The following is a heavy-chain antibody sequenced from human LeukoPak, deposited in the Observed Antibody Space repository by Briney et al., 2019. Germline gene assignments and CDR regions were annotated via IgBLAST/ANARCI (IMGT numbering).Heavy chain of an antibody. CDR2: ISGSGGGT. D-gene: IGHD3-10*01. Sequence: PGGSLRLSCAASGFTFSNLAMGWVRQAPGKGLAWVSGISGSGGGTYYVDSVRGRFTISRDNSKNTLYLQMNSLRVEDTAVYYCARDSSMLRGPLVIYYFDFWGQGTLVTVSS. CDR1: GFTFSNLA. V-gene: IGHV3-23*01. CDR3: ARDSSMLRGPLVIYYFDF. J-gene: IGHJ4*02.